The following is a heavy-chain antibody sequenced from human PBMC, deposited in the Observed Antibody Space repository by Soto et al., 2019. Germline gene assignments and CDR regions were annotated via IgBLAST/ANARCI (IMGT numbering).Heavy chain of an antibody. CDR3: ARAPSIAVAGPGTDY. D-gene: IGHD6-19*01. CDR2: INHSGST. V-gene: IGHV4-34*01. J-gene: IGHJ4*02. CDR1: GGSFSGYY. Sequence: SETLSLTCAVYGGSFSGYYWSWIRQPPGKGLEWIGEINHSGSTNYNPSLKSRVTISVDTSKNQFSLKLSSVTAADTAVYYCARAPSIAVAGPGTDYWGQGTLVTVSS.